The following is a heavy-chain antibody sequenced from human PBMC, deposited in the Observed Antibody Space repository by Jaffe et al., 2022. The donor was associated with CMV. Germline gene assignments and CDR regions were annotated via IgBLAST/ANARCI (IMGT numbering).Heavy chain of an antibody. J-gene: IGHJ3*01. Sequence: MVESGGHLVQPGGSLRLSCATSGFDFRDRHIDWVRQAPGKGLEWVGRTRKRNYLTEYAASVEGRFTISRDESRNSVYLLMRSLRSDDTALYYCARVSPVTEDTDGLDLWGQGTLVTVSS. CDR1: GFDFRDRH. D-gene: IGHD2-21*02. CDR2: TRKRNYLT. CDR3: ARVSPVTEDTDGLDL. V-gene: IGHV3-72*01.